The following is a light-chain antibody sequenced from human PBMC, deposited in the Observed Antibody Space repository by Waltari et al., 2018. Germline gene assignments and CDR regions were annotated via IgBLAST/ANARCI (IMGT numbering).Light chain of an antibody. Sequence: DIVMTQSPDSLSVSLGECATINCKSSQSVLYSSNNKNYLAWYQQKSGQPPKLLIYWASTRESGVPDRFSGSGSGTDFTLTISSLQAEDVAVYYCQQYFSTPPVTFGGGTKVEIK. CDR2: WAS. V-gene: IGKV4-1*01. CDR1: QSVLYSSNNKNY. CDR3: QQYFSTPPVT. J-gene: IGKJ4*01.